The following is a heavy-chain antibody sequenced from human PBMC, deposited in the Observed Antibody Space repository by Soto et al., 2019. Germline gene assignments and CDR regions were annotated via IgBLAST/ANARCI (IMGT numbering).Heavy chain of an antibody. CDR3: ARDSPPVDY. J-gene: IGHJ4*02. Sequence: QVPLVQSGAEVKKPGASVKVSCKASGYTFTSYGISWVRQAPGQGLEWMGWISAYNGNTQYAQKPQGRVTMTTDTSTSTSDMELRSLRADDTAVYYCARDSPPVDYWGQGTLVTVSS. CDR1: GYTFTSYG. CDR2: ISAYNGNT. V-gene: IGHV1-18*01.